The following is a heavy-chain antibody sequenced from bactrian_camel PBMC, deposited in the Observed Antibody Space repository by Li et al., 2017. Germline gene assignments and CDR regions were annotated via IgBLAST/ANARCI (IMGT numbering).Heavy chain of an antibody. CDR3: AADPARRTGIQALDWQRYEY. CDR1: GFTFSRYA. CDR2: IGSGSTT. D-gene: IGHD3*01. Sequence: VQLVESGGGLVQPGGSLRLSCVASGFTFSRYAMYRVRQAPGKGLEWVSSIGSGSTTYYVDSVKGRFTISKDNAKNTLYLQMNSLRPEDTAMYYCAADPARRTGIQALDWQRYEYWGQGTQVTVS. V-gene: IGHV3S31*01. J-gene: IGHJ4*01.